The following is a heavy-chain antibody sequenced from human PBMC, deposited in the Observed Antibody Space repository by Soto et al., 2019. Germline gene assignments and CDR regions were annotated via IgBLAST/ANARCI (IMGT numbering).Heavy chain of an antibody. CDR1: GYSFTNYG. V-gene: IGHV1-18*01. Sequence: GASVKVSCKASGYSFTNYGISWVRRAPGQGLEWVGWISPYNGKTKYAQKVQGRVTMTTDTSTSTAYMELRSLRSDDTAVYYCARDPDYWGQGTLVTVSS. J-gene: IGHJ4*02. CDR3: ARDPDY. CDR2: ISPYNGKT.